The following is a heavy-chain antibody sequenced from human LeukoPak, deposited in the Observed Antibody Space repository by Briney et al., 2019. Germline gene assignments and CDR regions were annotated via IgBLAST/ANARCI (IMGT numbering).Heavy chain of an antibody. CDR3: AKEWSSSWLPLPED. Sequence: PGGSLRLSCAASGFTFSSYAMSWVRQAPGKGLEWVSAISGSGGSTYYADSVKGRFTISRDNSKNTLYLQMNTLRAEDTAVYYCAKEWSSSWLPLPEDWGQGTLVTVSS. CDR1: GFTFSSYA. D-gene: IGHD6-13*01. V-gene: IGHV3-23*01. J-gene: IGHJ4*02. CDR2: ISGSGGST.